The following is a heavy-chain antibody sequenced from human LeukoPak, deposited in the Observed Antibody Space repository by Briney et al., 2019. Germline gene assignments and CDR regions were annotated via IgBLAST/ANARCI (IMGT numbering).Heavy chain of an antibody. CDR1: GGTFSSYA. CDR2: IIPILGIA. D-gene: IGHD3-22*01. CDR3: ARDMYYYDSSGYYEKIVWDYFDY. J-gene: IGHJ4*02. V-gene: IGHV1-69*04. Sequence: ASVKVSCKASGGTFSSYAISWMRQAPGQGLEWMGRIIPILGIANYAQKFQGRVTITADKSTSTAYMELSSLRSEDTAVYYCARDMYYYDSSGYYEKIVWDYFDYWGQGTLVTVSS.